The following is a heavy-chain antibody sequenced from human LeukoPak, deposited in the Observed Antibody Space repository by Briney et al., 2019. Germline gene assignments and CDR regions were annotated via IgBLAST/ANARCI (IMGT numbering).Heavy chain of an antibody. D-gene: IGHD2-2*01. Sequence: GGSLRLSCAASGFTFSSYAMSWVRQAPGKGLEWVSAISGSGGSTYYADSVKGRFTISRDNPKNTLYLQMNSLRAEDTAVYYCAKDAYSLFGVPAAPYFDYWGQGTLVTVSS. CDR3: AKDAYSLFGVPAAPYFDY. CDR2: ISGSGGST. J-gene: IGHJ4*02. CDR1: GFTFSSYA. V-gene: IGHV3-23*01.